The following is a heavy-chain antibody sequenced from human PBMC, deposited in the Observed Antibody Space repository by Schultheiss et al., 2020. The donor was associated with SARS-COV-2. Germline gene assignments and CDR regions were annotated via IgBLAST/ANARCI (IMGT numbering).Heavy chain of an antibody. CDR2: INHSGST. V-gene: IGHV4-34*01. D-gene: IGHD3-16*01. J-gene: IGHJ4*02. CDR3: ARHYVSVGGHDY. Sequence: SETLSLTCAVYGGSFSGYYWSWIRQPPGKGLEWIGEINHSGSTNYNPSLKSRVTISVDTSKNQFSLKLSSVTAADTAVYYCARHYVSVGGHDYWGQGTLVTVSS. CDR1: GGSFSGYY.